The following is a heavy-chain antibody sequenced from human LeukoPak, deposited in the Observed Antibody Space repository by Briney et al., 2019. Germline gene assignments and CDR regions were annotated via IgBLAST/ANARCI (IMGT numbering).Heavy chain of an antibody. V-gene: IGHV4-38-2*01. CDR2: IYHSGST. D-gene: IGHD2-15*01. J-gene: IGHJ4*02. Sequence: SETPSLTCAVSGYSVSSGYYWGWIRQPPGKGLEWIGSIYHSGSTYYNPSLKSRVTISVDTSKNQFSLKLSSVTAADTAVYYCATSPLYCSGGSCYQGYFDYWGQGTLVTVSS. CDR1: GYSVSSGYY. CDR3: ATSPLYCSGGSCYQGYFDY.